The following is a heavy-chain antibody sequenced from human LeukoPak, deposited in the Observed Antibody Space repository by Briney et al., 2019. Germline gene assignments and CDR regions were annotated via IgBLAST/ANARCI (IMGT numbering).Heavy chain of an antibody. J-gene: IGHJ4*02. D-gene: IGHD6-19*01. Sequence: GGSLRLSCAASGFTFSTYWMTWVRQAPGKGLEWVADIKQDGSLNFYVDSVKGRFTISRDNAKNPLYLQMNSLRVEDTAVYYCARDNSGFDQWGQGTLVTVSS. V-gene: IGHV3-7*01. CDR1: GFTFSTYW. CDR3: ARDNSGFDQ. CDR2: IKQDGSLN.